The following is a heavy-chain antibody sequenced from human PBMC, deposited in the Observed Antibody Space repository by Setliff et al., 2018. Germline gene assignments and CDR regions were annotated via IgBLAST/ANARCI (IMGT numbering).Heavy chain of an antibody. J-gene: IGHJ6*03. CDR2: IKQDGSEK. V-gene: IGHV3-7*03. Sequence: PGGSLRLSCEASGFTFSSYSMNWVRQAPGKGLEWVANIKQDGSEKYYVDSVKGRFTISRDNVKNSLYLQMSSLRAEDTAVYYCAKPTTVTTTHYYYYMDVWGKGTTVTVSS. CDR3: AKPTTVTTTHYYYYMDV. D-gene: IGHD4-4*01. CDR1: GFTFSSYS.